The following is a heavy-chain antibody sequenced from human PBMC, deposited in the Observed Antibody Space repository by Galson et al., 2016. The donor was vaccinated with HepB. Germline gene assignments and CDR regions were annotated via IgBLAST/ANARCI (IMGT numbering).Heavy chain of an antibody. D-gene: IGHD1-1*01. Sequence: SVKVSCKASGYTFASYGISWVRQAPGQGLEWMGWISGYNGDTYYAQSLQGRVAMTTDTSTSTAYMELTSLRSDDTAVYFCAREAGTTPCNWFDPWGQGTLVSVSS. CDR1: GYTFASYG. V-gene: IGHV1-18*04. CDR3: AREAGTTPCNWFDP. CDR2: ISGYNGDT. J-gene: IGHJ5*02.